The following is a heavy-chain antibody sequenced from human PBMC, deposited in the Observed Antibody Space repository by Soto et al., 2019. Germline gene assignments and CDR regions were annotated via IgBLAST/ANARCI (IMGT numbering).Heavy chain of an antibody. Sequence: SETLSLTCTVSGGSISSGDYYWSWIRQHPGKGLEWIGHIHDSGSTYYNPSLKSRVTISVDTSKNQFSLKLSSVTAADTAVYYCARAWGGTVVVPAASLFDYWGQRTLVTVSS. D-gene: IGHD2-2*01. J-gene: IGHJ4*02. V-gene: IGHV4-31*03. CDR1: GGSISSGDYY. CDR2: IHDSGST. CDR3: ARAWGGTVVVPAASLFDY.